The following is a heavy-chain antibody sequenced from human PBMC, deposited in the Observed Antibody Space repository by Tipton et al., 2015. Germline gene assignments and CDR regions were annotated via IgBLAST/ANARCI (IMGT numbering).Heavy chain of an antibody. Sequence: SLRLSCAGSGFRFDDYAMHWVRQTPQKGLEWVSGITWDGGDTAYADFVRGRFTISRDNDKNFLFLQMNSLRAEDTAVYYCARDGDWNYSPYDYWRQGTLVTVSS. V-gene: IGHV3-9*01. CDR2: ITWDGGDT. J-gene: IGHJ4*02. CDR3: ARDGDWNYSPYDY. D-gene: IGHD1-7*01. CDR1: GFRFDDYA.